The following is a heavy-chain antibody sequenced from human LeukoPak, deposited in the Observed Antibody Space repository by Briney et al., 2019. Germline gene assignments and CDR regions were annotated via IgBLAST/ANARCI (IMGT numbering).Heavy chain of an antibody. D-gene: IGHD5-24*01. CDR1: GGSISSSSYY. J-gene: IGHJ4*02. CDR3: ARRRDGYPIDY. V-gene: IGHV4-39*01. CDR2: IYYSGST. Sequence: SVTLSLTCTVSGGSISSSSYYWGWIRQPPGKGLEWIGSIYYSGSTNYNPSLKSRVTISVDTSKNQFSLRLTSVTAADTAVYYCARRRDGYPIDYWGQGTLVTVSS.